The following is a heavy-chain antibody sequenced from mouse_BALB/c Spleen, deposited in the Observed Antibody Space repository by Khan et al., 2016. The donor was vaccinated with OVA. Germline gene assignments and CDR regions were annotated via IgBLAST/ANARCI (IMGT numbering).Heavy chain of an antibody. Sequence: QVTLKESGPGILQPSQTLSLTCSFSGFSLSTSGLGVSWIRQSSGKGLEWLAHFYWDDDKRYNPSLKSRLTISQDTSRHKVFLKLTSVDTADTATYYFARTTILPTRGYSIDYWGQGTSVTVAS. CDR3: ARTTILPTRGYSIDY. J-gene: IGHJ4*01. CDR1: GFSLSTSGLG. CDR2: FYWDDDK. V-gene: IGHV8-12*01. D-gene: IGHD1-1*01.